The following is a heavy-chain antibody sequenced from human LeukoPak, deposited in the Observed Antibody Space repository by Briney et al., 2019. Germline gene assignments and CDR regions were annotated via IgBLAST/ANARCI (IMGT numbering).Heavy chain of an antibody. CDR3: TRPVPVTKAVSWFDP. CDR1: GFTFSGSA. Sequence: PGGSLRLSCAASGFTFSGSAMHWVRQASGKGLEWVGRIRSKANSYATAYAASVKGRFTISRDDSKNTAYLQMNSLKTEDTAVYYCTRPVPVTKAVSWFDPWGQGTLVTVSS. D-gene: IGHD2-21*02. V-gene: IGHV3-73*01. J-gene: IGHJ5*02. CDR2: IRSKANSYAT.